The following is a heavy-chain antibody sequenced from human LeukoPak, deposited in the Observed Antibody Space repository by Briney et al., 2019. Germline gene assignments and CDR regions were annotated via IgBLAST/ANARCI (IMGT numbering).Heavy chain of an antibody. Sequence: SETLSLTCTVSGGSISSSSYYWSWIRQPPGKGLEWIGEINHSGSTNYNPSLKSRVTISVDTSKNQFSLKLSSVTAADTAVYYCARRLRYCSSTSCSWKGGWFDPWGQGTLVTVSS. V-gene: IGHV4-39*07. CDR3: ARRLRYCSSTSCSWKGGWFDP. D-gene: IGHD2-2*01. CDR1: GGSISSSSYY. CDR2: INHSGST. J-gene: IGHJ5*02.